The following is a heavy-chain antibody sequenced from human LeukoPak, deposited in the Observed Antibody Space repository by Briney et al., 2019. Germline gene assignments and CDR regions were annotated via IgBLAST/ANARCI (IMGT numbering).Heavy chain of an antibody. CDR2: IIPIFGTA. D-gene: IGHD5-24*01. Sequence: SVNVSCKASGGTFSSYAISWVRQAPGQGLEWMGGIIPIFGTANYAQKFQGRVTITADESTSTAYMELSSLRSEDTAVYYCARPEERAYYYYGMDVWGQGTTVTVSS. CDR3: ARPEERAYYYYGMDV. V-gene: IGHV1-69*13. CDR1: GGTFSSYA. J-gene: IGHJ6*02.